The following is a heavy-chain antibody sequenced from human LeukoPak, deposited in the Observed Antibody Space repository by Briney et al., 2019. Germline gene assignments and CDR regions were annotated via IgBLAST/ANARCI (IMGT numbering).Heavy chain of an antibody. CDR3: ARTIFGVAYYMDV. CDR1: GGSISSYY. D-gene: IGHD3-3*01. J-gene: IGHJ6*03. V-gene: IGHV4-59*01. CDR2: IYYSGST. Sequence: SETLSLTCTVSGGSISSYYWSWIRQPPGKGLEWIGYIYYSGSTNYNPSLKSRVTISVDTSKNQFSLKLSSVTAADTAVYYCARTIFGVAYYMDVWGKGTTVTVSS.